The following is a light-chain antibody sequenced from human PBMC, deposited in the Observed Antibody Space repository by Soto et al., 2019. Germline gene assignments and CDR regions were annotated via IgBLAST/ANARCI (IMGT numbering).Light chain of an antibody. CDR2: EVS. V-gene: IGLV2-14*01. CDR3: SSYTSSTTLPYV. Sequence: SALTQPASVSGSPGQSITISCTGTSSDVGGYNFVSWSQQHPGKAPKLMIYEVSNRPSGVSYRFSGSKSGNTASLTISGLQAEDEADYYCSSYTSSTTLPYVFGTGTKLTVL. CDR1: SSDVGGYNF. J-gene: IGLJ1*01.